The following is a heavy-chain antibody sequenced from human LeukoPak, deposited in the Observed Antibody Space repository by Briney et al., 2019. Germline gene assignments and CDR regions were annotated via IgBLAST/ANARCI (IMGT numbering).Heavy chain of an antibody. CDR2: IRYDGSNK. Sequence: GGSLTLSCAASGFTFSSYGMHWVRQAPGKGLEWVAFIRYDGSNKYYADSVKGRFTISRDNSKNTLYLQMNSLRAEDTAVYYCAKDAPWGVMITFGGAPLDYWGQGTLVTVSS. CDR3: AKDAPWGVMITFGGAPLDY. J-gene: IGHJ4*02. D-gene: IGHD3-16*01. CDR1: GFTFSSYG. V-gene: IGHV3-30*02.